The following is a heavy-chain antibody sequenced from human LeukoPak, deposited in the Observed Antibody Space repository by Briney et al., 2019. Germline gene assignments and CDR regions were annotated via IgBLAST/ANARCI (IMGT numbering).Heavy chain of an antibody. Sequence: ASAKVSCKASGFTFTSYYMHWVRQAPGQGLEWMGVINPSGGAPIYAQNFQGRVTMSSDTSTSTVYIELSSLRSEDTAVYYCAREADAFDIWGQGTMVTVSS. CDR2: INPSGGAP. J-gene: IGHJ3*02. CDR3: AREADAFDI. CDR1: GFTFTSYY. V-gene: IGHV1-46*01.